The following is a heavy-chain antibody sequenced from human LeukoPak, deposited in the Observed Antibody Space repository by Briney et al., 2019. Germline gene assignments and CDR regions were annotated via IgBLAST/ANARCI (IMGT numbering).Heavy chain of an antibody. J-gene: IGHJ4*02. D-gene: IGHD3-10*01. CDR3: TRDMIRGVVNY. CDR2: INKDGRRA. CDR1: GFTFSSYW. Sequence: GGSLRLSCAVSGFTFSSYWMHWIRQAPGKGLVWVARINKDGRRASYADSVKGRFTISRDNRKNTLYLQMNSLRDEDTAVYFCTRDMIRGVVNYWGQGTLVSISS. V-gene: IGHV3-74*01.